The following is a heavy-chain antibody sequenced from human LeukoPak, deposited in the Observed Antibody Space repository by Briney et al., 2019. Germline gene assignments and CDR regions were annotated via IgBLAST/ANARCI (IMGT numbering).Heavy chain of an antibody. CDR2: ISAYDGNT. CDR3: ARDLDSFSSGWYVSRV. CDR1: GYTFTSYG. J-gene: IGHJ4*02. D-gene: IGHD6-19*01. Sequence: GASVKVSRKASGYTFTSYGINWVRQAPGQGLEWMGCISAYDGNTKFSQEFQGRVTMTTDTSTSTAYMELRSLRSDDTAVYYCARDLDSFSSGWYVSRVWGQGTLVTVSS. V-gene: IGHV1-18*01.